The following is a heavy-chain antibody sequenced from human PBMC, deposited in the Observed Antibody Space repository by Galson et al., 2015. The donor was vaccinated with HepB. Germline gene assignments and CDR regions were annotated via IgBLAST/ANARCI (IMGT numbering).Heavy chain of an antibody. J-gene: IGHJ4*02. V-gene: IGHV3-23*01. Sequence: SLRLSCAASGFTFTTYGMSWVRQAPGKGLEWVSVISGNGAATYYADSVKGRFTVSRDNSKNTLYLQMNSLRGDDTAVYYCAKRPPVGSTLLAEYWGQGTLVTVSS. CDR3: AKRPPVGSTLLAEY. D-gene: IGHD3-10*01. CDR1: GFTFTTYG. CDR2: ISGNGAAT.